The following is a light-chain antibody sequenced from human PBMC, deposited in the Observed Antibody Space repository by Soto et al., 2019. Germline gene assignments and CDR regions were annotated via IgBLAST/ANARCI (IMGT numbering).Light chain of an antibody. V-gene: IGLV2-14*01. CDR2: EVT. J-gene: IGLJ1*01. CDR3: SSYTGRSTLYV. CDR1: SSDVGAYNY. Sequence: QSVLTQPASVSGSPGQSITISCTGTSSDVGAYNYVSWYQHHPGKAPRLMISEVTTRPSGVSNRFSGSKSGNSASLTISGLQADDEADYYCSSYTGRSTLYVFGTGTKVTVL.